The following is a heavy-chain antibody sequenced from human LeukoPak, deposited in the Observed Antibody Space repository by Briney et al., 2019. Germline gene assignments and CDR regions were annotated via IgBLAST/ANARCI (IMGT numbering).Heavy chain of an antibody. D-gene: IGHD2-15*01. J-gene: IGHJ4*02. CDR2: IRYDGSTK. V-gene: IGHV3-30*02. Sequence: GGSLRLSCAASGFTFSSYGMHWVRQVPGKGLEWVAFIRYDGSTKYYADSVKGRFTISRDNAKNSLYLQMNSLRAEDTALYYCAKAILGRRLLLNYFDYWGQGTLVTVSS. CDR1: GFTFSSYG. CDR3: AKAILGRRLLLNYFDY.